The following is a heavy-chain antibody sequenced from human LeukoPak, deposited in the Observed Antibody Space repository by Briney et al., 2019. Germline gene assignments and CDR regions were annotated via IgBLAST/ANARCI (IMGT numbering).Heavy chain of an antibody. J-gene: IGHJ4*02. D-gene: IGHD3-10*01. V-gene: IGHV4-31*03. CDR1: GGSISSGGYY. Sequence: SSQTLSLTCTVSGGSISSGGYYWSWSHQHPGKGLEWIGYIYYSGSTNYNPSLKSRVTISVDTSKNQFSLKLSSVTAADTAVYYCARGAWTMVRGVIIKGFDYWGQGTLVTVSS. CDR3: ARGAWTMVRGVIIKGFDY. CDR2: IYYSGST.